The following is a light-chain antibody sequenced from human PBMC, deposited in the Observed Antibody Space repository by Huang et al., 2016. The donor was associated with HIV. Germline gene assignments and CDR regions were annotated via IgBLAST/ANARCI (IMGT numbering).Light chain of an antibody. CDR2: GAS. J-gene: IGKJ1*01. V-gene: IGKV4-1*01. CDR1: QTVLYSSNNKNY. CDR3: HQYYRSPWT. Sequence: DIVMTQSPDSLAVSLGERATINCKSSQTVLYSSNNKNYLAWYQQKPGQPPNLRIYGASTRESGVPDRFSGSGSGTAFTLTISSLQAADVAVYYCHQYYRSPWTFGQGTKVEIK.